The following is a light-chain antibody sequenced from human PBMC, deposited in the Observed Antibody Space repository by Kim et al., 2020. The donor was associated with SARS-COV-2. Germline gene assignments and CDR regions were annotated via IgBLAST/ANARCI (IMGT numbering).Light chain of an antibody. CDR3: CSYAGRYTYV. CDR2: DVN. J-gene: IGLJ1*01. V-gene: IGLV2-11*01. CDR1: SSDVIV. Sequence: QSALTQPRSVSGSPGQPVTLSCTGISSDVIVSWYQHHPGKAPKLIIYDVNKRPSGVPDRFSGSKSGDTASLTISGLQPEDESDYYCCSYAGRYTYVFGTGTQLTVL.